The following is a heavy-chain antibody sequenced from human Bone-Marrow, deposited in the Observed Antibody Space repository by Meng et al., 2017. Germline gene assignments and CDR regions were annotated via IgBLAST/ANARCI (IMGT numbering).Heavy chain of an antibody. CDR1: GGSISSPNW. D-gene: IGHD1-26*01. CDR3: ARVIYRPSGHNYFDP. J-gene: IGHJ5*02. CDR2: IYHSGST. V-gene: IGHV4-4*02. Sequence: ALXKPSGTLPLXCASSGGSISSPNWWSWVRQPPGRGLEWIGEIYHSGSTTYNPSLLSRVTISVDKSKNQFSLKLSSVTAADTAIYYCARVIYRPSGHNYFDPWGQGTLVTVSS.